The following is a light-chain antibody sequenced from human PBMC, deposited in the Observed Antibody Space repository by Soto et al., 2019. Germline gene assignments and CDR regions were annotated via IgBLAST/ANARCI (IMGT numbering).Light chain of an antibody. CDR2: DTS. CDR3: KQYKNWPPFT. J-gene: IGKJ5*01. CDR1: QSVGSG. V-gene: IGKV3-15*01. Sequence: EIVLTQSPGTLSLSPGERPTLSCRASQSVGSGLSWYQQKPDQAPRLXXYDTSARATGIPARFSGSGSGTEFTLTISSLQSEDFAVYYCKQYKNWPPFTFGQGTRLEIK.